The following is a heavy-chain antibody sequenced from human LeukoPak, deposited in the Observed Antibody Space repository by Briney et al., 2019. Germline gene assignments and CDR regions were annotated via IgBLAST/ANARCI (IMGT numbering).Heavy chain of an antibody. CDR2: IYSGGTT. Sequence: GGSLRLSCAVSGFTVSGNYMSWVRQAPGKGLEWVSLIYSGGTTYYTDSVKGRFTISRDNSKNTLYLQMNSLRAEDTAVYYCARRAGGYSHPYDYWGQGILVTVSS. CDR3: ARRAGGYSHPYDY. D-gene: IGHD4-23*01. J-gene: IGHJ4*02. CDR1: GFTVSGNY. V-gene: IGHV3-53*01.